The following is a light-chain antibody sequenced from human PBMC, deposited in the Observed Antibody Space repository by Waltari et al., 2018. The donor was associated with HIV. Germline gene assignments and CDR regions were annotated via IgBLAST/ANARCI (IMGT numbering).Light chain of an antibody. V-gene: IGLV3-1*01. Sequence: SYELTQPSSVSVSPGQTATITCSGERLDTKFTFWYQQKPGQSPVLVIFQNAKRPSGIPDRISGSTSGDTSVLTISGTQAIDEADYFCQAWDRGPVFGGGTKLTVL. CDR3: QAWDRGPV. J-gene: IGLJ2*01. CDR2: QNA. CDR1: RLDTKF.